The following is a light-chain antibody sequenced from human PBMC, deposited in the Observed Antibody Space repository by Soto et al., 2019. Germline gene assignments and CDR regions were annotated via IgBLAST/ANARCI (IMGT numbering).Light chain of an antibody. V-gene: IGKV3-11*01. J-gene: IGKJ4*01. CDR1: QSIDTY. Sequence: EIVLTQSPATLSLSLGERATLSCRTSQSIDTYLVWYQQKPGQPPRLLIYDTSKSATGVPDRFSGSGSGTDFTLTISSLAPEDFALYYCQQRSSWPRAFGGGTKVEI. CDR2: DTS. CDR3: QQRSSWPRA.